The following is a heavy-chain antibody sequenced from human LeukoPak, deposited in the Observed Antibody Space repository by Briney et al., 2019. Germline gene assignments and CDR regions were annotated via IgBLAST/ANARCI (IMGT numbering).Heavy chain of an antibody. D-gene: IGHD3-9*01. CDR1: GFTFSSYE. V-gene: IGHV3-48*03. CDR2: ISSSGSTI. CDR3: ANGYYDILTGYPGGY. Sequence: GGSLRLSCAASGFTFSSYEMNWVRQAPGKGLEWVSYISSSGSTIYYADSVKGRFTISRDNAKNSLYLQMNSLRAEDTAVYYCANGYYDILTGYPGGYWGQGTLVTVSS. J-gene: IGHJ4*02.